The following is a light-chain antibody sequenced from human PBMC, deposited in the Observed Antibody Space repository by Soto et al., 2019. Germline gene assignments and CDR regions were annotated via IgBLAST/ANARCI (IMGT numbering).Light chain of an antibody. J-gene: IGLJ1*01. CDR2: EVS. V-gene: IGLV2-14*01. CDR3: SSYTSSSTPRYV. CDR1: SSDVGGYNY. Sequence: QSVLTQPASVSGSPGQSITISCTGTSSDVGGYNYVSWYQQHPGKAPKLMIYEVSNRPSGVSNRFSGSKSGNTASLTISGLQAEDEADYYCSSYTSSSTPRYVFGTGTQLTVL.